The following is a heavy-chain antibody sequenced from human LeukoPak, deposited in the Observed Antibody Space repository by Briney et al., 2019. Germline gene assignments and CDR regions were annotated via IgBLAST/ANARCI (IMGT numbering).Heavy chain of an antibody. J-gene: IGHJ4*02. V-gene: IGHV3-23*01. CDR1: GFTFRNYA. CDR2: MSGSGGRT. Sequence: GGSLRLSCSASGFTFRNYAMNWVRQAPGKGLEWVSAMSGSGGRTDYADSVKGRFTISRDNAKDTLYVQMNSLRVEDTAVYYCARVGAATADYWGQGTLVTVSS. D-gene: IGHD6-13*01. CDR3: ARVGAATADY.